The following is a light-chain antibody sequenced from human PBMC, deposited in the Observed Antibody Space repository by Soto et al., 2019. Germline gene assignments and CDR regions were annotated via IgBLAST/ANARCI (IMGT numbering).Light chain of an antibody. CDR3: QQYNSYSIT. V-gene: IGKV1-5*03. J-gene: IGKJ5*01. CDR1: QSVGSW. Sequence: DIQMTQSPSTLSASVGDRVTITCRASQSVGSWLAWYQQKQGKAPNFXIYKASSLESGVPSRFSGSGSGTEFTLTISSLQPDDFATYYCQQYNSYSITFGQGTRLEIK. CDR2: KAS.